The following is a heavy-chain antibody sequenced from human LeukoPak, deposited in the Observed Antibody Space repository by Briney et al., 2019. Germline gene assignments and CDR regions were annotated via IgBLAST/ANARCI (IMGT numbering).Heavy chain of an antibody. CDR3: ATYDSSVYYYVFDY. D-gene: IGHD3-22*01. CDR2: INSEGSTT. J-gene: IGHJ4*02. Sequence: GGSLRLSCAASGFTFSNYAMSWVRQAPGKGLVWVSRINSEGSTTSYADSVKGRFTISRDNAKNTLYLQMNSLRAEDTAVYYCATYDSSVYYYVFDYWGQGTLVTVSS. V-gene: IGHV3-74*01. CDR1: GFTFSNYA.